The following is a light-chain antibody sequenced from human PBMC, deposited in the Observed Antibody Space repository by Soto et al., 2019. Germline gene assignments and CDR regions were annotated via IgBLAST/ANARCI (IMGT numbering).Light chain of an antibody. CDR2: AS. V-gene: IGKV3-20*01. J-gene: IGKJ3*01. Sequence: EIVLTQSPGTLSLSPGERATLSCRASQSVSDSYLAWYQQKPGQAPRLLIYASSRPTGIPDRFSGSGSGTDVTHTISRLEPEDFAVYYCQRYGTSALFGPGTKVDIK. CDR3: QRYGTSAL. CDR1: QSVSDSY.